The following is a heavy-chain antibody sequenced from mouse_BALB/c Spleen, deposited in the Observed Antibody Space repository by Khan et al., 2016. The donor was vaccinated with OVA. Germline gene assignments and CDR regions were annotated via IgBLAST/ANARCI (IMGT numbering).Heavy chain of an antibody. Sequence: VQLKESGPGLVKPSQSLSLTCTVTGYSITSGYGWNWIRQFPGNKLEWMGYISYSGSTNYNPSFKNRTSITRDTSKNQSFLQLNSVTTEDTATYYCARTGRIKYWGQGTTLTVSA. V-gene: IGHV3-2*02. CDR3: ARTGRIKY. J-gene: IGHJ2*01. CDR2: ISYSGST. CDR1: GYSITSGYG. D-gene: IGHD1-1*01.